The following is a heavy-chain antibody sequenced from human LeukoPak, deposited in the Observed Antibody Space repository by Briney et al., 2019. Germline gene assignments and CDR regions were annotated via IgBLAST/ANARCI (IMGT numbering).Heavy chain of an antibody. CDR1: GFTFSSYA. Sequence: PGGSLRLSCAASGFTFSSYAMHWVRQAPGKGLEWVAVISYDGSNKYYADFVKGRFSVSRDNSKNTLFLQMNSLRAEDTALYYCAKGSSGYFFDLWGQGTLVTVSS. D-gene: IGHD3-22*01. CDR2: ISYDGSNK. CDR3: AKGSSGYFFDL. J-gene: IGHJ4*02. V-gene: IGHV3-30*07.